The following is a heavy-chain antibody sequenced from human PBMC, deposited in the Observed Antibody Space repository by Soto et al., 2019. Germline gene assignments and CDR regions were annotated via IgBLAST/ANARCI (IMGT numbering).Heavy chain of an antibody. V-gene: IGHV3-23*01. CDR1: GFTFSSYA. CDR3: AKDSSTRGSGWHYYMDV. Sequence: EVQLLESGGGLVQPGGSLRLSCAASGFTFSSYAMSWVRQAPGKGLEWVSAISGSGGSTYYADSVKGRFTISRDNSKNTLHLQMNSLRAEDTAVYYCAKDSSTRGSGWHYYMDVWGKGTTVTVSS. CDR2: ISGSGGST. D-gene: IGHD3-10*01. J-gene: IGHJ6*03.